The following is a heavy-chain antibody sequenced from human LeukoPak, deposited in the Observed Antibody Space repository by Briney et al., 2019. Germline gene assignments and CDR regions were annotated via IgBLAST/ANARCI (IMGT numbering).Heavy chain of an antibody. CDR1: GFTFSSYG. CDR2: IRYDGSNE. D-gene: IGHD3-3*01. Sequence: GGSLRLSCAASGFTFSSYGMHWVRQAPGKGLEWVSFIRYDGSNEYYADSVRGRFTISRDNSKNTLYLQMNSLRAEDTAVYYCARETKVGGFWSGYYTVGVDYWGQGTLVTVSS. J-gene: IGHJ4*02. CDR3: ARETKVGGFWSGYYTVGVDY. V-gene: IGHV3-30*02.